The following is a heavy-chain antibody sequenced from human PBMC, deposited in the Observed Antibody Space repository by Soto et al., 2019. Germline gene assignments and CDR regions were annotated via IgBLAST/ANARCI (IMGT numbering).Heavy chain of an antibody. CDR3: TTDLFSYSSGWGDYFDY. CDR2: IKSKTDGGTT. J-gene: IGHJ4*02. D-gene: IGHD6-19*01. CDR1: GFTFSNAW. V-gene: IGHV3-15*01. Sequence: PGGSLRLSCAASGFTFSNAWMSWVRQAPGKGLEWVGRIKSKTDGGTTDYAAPVKGRFTISRDDSKNTLYLQMNSLKTEDTAVYYCTTDLFSYSSGWGDYFDYWGQGTLVTVSS.